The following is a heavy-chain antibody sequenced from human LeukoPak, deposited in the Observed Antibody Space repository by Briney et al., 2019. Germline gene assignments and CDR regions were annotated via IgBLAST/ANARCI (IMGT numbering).Heavy chain of an antibody. CDR3: ASMSRPGYSSGWYALDY. D-gene: IGHD6-19*01. J-gene: IGHJ4*02. CDR1: GYTFTGYY. V-gene: IGHV1-2*02. Sequence: ASVKVSCKASGYTFTGYYMHWVRQAPGQGLEWMGWINPNSGGTNYAQKFQGRVTMTRDTSISTAYMELCRLRSDDTAVYYCASMSRPGYSSGWYALDYWGQGTLVTVSS. CDR2: INPNSGGT.